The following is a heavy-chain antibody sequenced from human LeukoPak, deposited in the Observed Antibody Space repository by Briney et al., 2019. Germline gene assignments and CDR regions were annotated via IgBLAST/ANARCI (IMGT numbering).Heavy chain of an antibody. J-gene: IGHJ4*02. CDR1: GGSINDRDW. V-gene: IGHV4-4*02. CDR2: IQTTGRT. CDR3: ASADIGWNPAHY. Sequence: SETLSLTCDVSGGSINDRDWWTWVCQPPEKGLEWLGEIQTTGRTNSNPSLRSRVTMSINKARKQVFLNLNSVTAADTAVYYCASADIGWNPAHYWGQGTLVIVSS. D-gene: IGHD2-15*01.